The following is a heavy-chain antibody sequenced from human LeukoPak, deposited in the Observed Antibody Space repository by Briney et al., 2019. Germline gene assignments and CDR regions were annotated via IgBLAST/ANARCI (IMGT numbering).Heavy chain of an antibody. CDR3: AKGGVVVVAASDY. CDR2: ITGSGATT. D-gene: IGHD2-15*01. V-gene: IGHV3-43*02. J-gene: IGHJ4*02. Sequence: GGSLRLPCAASGFTFRNYAVVWVRQAPGKGLEWVSAITGSGATTYYADSVKGRFTISRDNSKNSLYLQMNSLRTEDTALYYCAKGGVVVVAASDYWGQGTLVTVSS. CDR1: GFTFRNYA.